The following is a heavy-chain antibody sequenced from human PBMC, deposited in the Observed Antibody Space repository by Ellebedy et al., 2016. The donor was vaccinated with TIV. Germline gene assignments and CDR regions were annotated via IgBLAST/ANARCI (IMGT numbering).Heavy chain of an antibody. Sequence: GESLKISXAASGFTFSSYGMHWVRQAPGKGLEWVAVIWYDGSNKYYADSVKGRFTISRDNSKNTLYLQMNSLRAEDTAVYYCARGLQYYYDSSGYEPLDYWGQGTLVTVSS. V-gene: IGHV3-33*01. CDR1: GFTFSSYG. J-gene: IGHJ4*02. CDR3: ARGLQYYYDSSGYEPLDY. CDR2: IWYDGSNK. D-gene: IGHD3-22*01.